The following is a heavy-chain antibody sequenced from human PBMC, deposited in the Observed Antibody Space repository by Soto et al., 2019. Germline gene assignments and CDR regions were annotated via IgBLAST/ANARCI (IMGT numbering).Heavy chain of an antibody. J-gene: IGHJ4*02. Sequence: SETLSLTCAVSGGSISSGGYSWSWIRQPPGKGLEWIGEIYHSGTTNYNPSLKSRVIISVDKSKNHFSLKLSSVTAADTAVYFCARDGVILTRVLVYWGQGILVTVSP. V-gene: IGHV4-30-2*01. CDR3: ARDGVILTRVLVY. D-gene: IGHD2-21*01. CDR2: IYHSGTT. CDR1: GGSISSGGYS.